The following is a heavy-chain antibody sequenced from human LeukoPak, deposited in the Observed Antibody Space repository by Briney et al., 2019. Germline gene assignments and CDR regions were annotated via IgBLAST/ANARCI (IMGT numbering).Heavy chain of an antibody. J-gene: IGHJ1*01. V-gene: IGHV3-7*01. CDR3: ARELVVGPAEYFQN. CDR2: INKDCSDK. Sequence: GGSLRLSCAASGFTFSSYWMSWVRQTPGKGLEWLANINKDCSDKYYMDSVRGRFTISRDNAKNSLSLQMNSLRVEDTAVYYCARELVVGPAEYFQNWGQGTLVTVSS. CDR1: GFTFSSYW. D-gene: IGHD2-8*02.